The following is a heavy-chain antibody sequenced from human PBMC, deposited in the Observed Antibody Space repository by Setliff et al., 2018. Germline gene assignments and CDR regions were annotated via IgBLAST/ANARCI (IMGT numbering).Heavy chain of an antibody. Sequence: TSETLSLTCSVSGDSITRSGYYWGWVRQPPGKGLEWIGSMYYGGGGSTYYNASLKSRVTISVDTSKNQFSLGLRSVTAADTAVYYCARTGTYRYFDSWGQGTLVTVSS. CDR1: GDSITRSGYY. CDR2: MYYGGGGST. CDR3: ARTGTYRYFDS. D-gene: IGHD1-1*01. V-gene: IGHV4-39*01. J-gene: IGHJ4*02.